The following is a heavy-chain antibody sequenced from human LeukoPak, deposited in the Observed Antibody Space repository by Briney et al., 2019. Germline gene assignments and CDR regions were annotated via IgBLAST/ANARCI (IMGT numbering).Heavy chain of an antibody. CDR3: AREYYDILTGYSNFDC. V-gene: IGHV6-1*01. D-gene: IGHD3-9*01. CDR1: GDSVSSNSAA. J-gene: IGHJ4*02. CDR2: TYYRSKWYN. Sequence: SQTLSLTCAISGDSVSSNSAAWNWIRQSPSRGLEWLGRTYYRSKWYNDYAVSVKSRITINPDTSKNQFSLQLNSVTPEDTAVYYCAREYYDILTGYSNFDCWGQGTLVTVSS.